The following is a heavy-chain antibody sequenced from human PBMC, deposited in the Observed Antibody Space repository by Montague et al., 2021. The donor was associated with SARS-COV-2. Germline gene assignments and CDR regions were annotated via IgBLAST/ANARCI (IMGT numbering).Heavy chain of an antibody. J-gene: IGHJ4*02. CDR3: AGGWSSPRIVVVIRGPFDY. CDR1: GGSISSSSYY. V-gene: IGHV4-39*07. D-gene: IGHD3-22*01. Sequence: SETLSLTCTVPGGSISSSSYYWAWIRQPPGKGLEWIGSIYYSGSTYYNPSLKSRVTISVDTSKNQFSLKLSSVTAADMAVYYCAGGWSSPRIVVVIRGPFDYWGQGTLVTVSS. CDR2: IYYSGST.